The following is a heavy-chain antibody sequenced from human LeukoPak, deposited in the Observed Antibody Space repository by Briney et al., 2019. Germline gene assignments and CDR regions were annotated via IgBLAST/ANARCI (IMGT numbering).Heavy chain of an antibody. CDR1: GYTXTGYG. CDR3: ARDYYYDSSGYYVG. V-gene: IGHV1-18*01. Sequence: GASVKVSCKTSGYTXTGYGISWVRQAPGQGLEWMGWISAYNGNTNYAQKLQGRVTMTTDTSTSTAYMELRSLRSDDTAVYYCARDYYYDSSGYYVGWGQGTLVTVSS. J-gene: IGHJ4*02. CDR2: ISAYNGNT. D-gene: IGHD3-22*01.